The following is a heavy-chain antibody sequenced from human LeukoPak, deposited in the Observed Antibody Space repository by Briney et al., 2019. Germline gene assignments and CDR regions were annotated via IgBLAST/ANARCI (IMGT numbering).Heavy chain of an antibody. D-gene: IGHD4-17*01. V-gene: IGHV3-66*01. CDR2: IYSGGST. J-gene: IGHJ4*02. CDR3: ARDRYGDDEFGY. CDR1: GFTVSSNY. Sequence: GGSLRLSCAASGFTVSSNYMSWVRQAPGKGLEWVSVIYSGGSTYYADSVKGRFTISRDNSKNTLYLQMNSLRAEDTAVYYCARDRYGDDEFGYWGQGTLVTVSS.